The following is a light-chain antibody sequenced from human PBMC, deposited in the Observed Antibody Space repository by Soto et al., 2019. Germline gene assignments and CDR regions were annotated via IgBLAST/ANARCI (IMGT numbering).Light chain of an antibody. CDR3: SSYTSSSTYV. CDR1: SSDVGGYNY. Sequence: QSVLTQPASVSGSPGQSITISCTGTSSDVGGYNYVSWYQQHPGKAPKLMIYDVSNRPSGVSNRFSGSKSGNTASLTISGLQADDEADYYCSSYTSSSTYVFGTGTNVTGL. J-gene: IGLJ1*01. V-gene: IGLV2-14*01. CDR2: DVS.